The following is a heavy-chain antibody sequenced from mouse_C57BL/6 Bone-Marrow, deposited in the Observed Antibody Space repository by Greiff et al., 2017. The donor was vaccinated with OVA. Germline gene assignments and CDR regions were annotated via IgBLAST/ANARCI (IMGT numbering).Heavy chain of an antibody. Sequence: QVQLQQSGAELVRPGTSVKVSCKASGYAFTNYLIEWVKQRPGQGLEWIGVINPGSGGTNYNEKFKGKGTLTADKSSSTAYMQLSSLTSEDSAVYFCARDYYGSSGYYAMDYWGQGTSVTVSS. D-gene: IGHD1-1*01. J-gene: IGHJ4*01. CDR1: GYAFTNYL. CDR2: INPGSGGT. CDR3: ARDYYGSSGYYAMDY. V-gene: IGHV1-54*01.